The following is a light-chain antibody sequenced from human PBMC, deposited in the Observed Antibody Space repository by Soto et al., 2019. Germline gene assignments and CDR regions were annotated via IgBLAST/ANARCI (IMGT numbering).Light chain of an antibody. CDR2: GAS. Sequence: AIQMTQSPSSLSASVGDTVTITCRASQGIGDDLEWYQQKPGKAPKVLIYGASTLQSGVPSRFSGSGSGTDFTPTISSLQPEDFATYYCLQDYKYPWTFGQGTKVDIK. CDR3: LQDYKYPWT. V-gene: IGKV1-6*01. CDR1: QGIGDD. J-gene: IGKJ1*01.